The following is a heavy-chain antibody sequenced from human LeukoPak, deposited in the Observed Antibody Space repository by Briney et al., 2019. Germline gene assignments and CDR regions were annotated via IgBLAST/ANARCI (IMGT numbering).Heavy chain of an antibody. Sequence: SETLSLTCTVSGVSISSSSYYWGWIRQPPGKGLEWIGSIYYSGSTYHNPSLKSRVTISVDTSKNQFSLKLSSVTAADTAAYYCARGRPRYSSGWYHYFDYWGQGTLVTVSS. CDR3: ARGRPRYSSGWYHYFDY. CDR2: IYYSGST. V-gene: IGHV4-39*07. CDR1: GVSISSSSYY. J-gene: IGHJ4*02. D-gene: IGHD6-19*01.